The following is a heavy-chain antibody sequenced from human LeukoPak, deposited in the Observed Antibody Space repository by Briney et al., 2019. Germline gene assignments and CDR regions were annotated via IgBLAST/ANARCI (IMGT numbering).Heavy chain of an antibody. J-gene: IGHJ4*02. Sequence: SGGFLRLSCAASGFTFSRYWMHWVRQAPGKGLVWVSCIKSDGSSTSIADSAKGRFTISRDNAKNTVYLQMNSLRAEDTAVYYCVRDNRSYNFDYWGQGTLVTVSS. CDR1: GFTFSRYW. CDR3: VRDNRSYNFDY. D-gene: IGHD1-26*01. CDR2: IKSDGSST. V-gene: IGHV3-74*01.